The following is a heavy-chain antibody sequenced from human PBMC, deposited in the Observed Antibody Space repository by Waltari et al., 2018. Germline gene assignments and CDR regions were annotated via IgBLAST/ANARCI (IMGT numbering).Heavy chain of an antibody. CDR2: MTADGRSR. D-gene: IGHD4-17*01. J-gene: IGHJ2*01. CDR3: AKADFGDPFWYFDL. CDR1: GFSFSPYP. Sequence: EVQLLESGGGLGQPGGALSLSCSAAGFSFSPYPMAWVRQAPGKGLEWVSTMTADGRSRNYADSVKGRFTISRDNSQNTLDLQMNTLRAEDTAVYFCAKADFGDPFWYFDLWGRGTLVTVSA. V-gene: IGHV3-23*01.